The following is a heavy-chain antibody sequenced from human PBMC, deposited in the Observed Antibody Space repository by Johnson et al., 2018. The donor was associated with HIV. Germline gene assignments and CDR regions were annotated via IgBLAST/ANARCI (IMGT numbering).Heavy chain of an antibody. J-gene: IGHJ3*02. CDR3: AKNFGKILAAGGLEVGDAFDI. D-gene: IGHD6-13*01. CDR1: GFTFSSYW. V-gene: IGHV3-7*02. CDR2: IKQDGSET. Sequence: EVQLVESGGGVVQPGRSLRLSCAASGFTFSSYWMSWVRQAPGKGLEWVANIKQDGSETFYADSVKGRFIISRDNARNSVFLQMNSLRAEDTAVYYCAKNFGKILAAGGLEVGDAFDIWGQGTMVTVSS.